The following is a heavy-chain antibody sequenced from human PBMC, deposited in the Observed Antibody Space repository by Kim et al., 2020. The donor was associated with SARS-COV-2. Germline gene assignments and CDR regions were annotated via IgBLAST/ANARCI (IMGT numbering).Heavy chain of an antibody. D-gene: IGHD2-2*01. V-gene: IGHV4-31*03. J-gene: IGHJ5*02. CDR1: GGSISSGGYY. CDR3: ARAHVVVPAARNWFDP. Sequence: SETLSLTCTVSGGSISSGGYYWSWIRQHPGKGLEWIGYIYYSGSTYYNPSLKSRVTISVDTSKNQFSLKLSSVTAADTAVYYCARAHVVVPAARNWFDPWGQGTLVTVSS. CDR2: IYYSGST.